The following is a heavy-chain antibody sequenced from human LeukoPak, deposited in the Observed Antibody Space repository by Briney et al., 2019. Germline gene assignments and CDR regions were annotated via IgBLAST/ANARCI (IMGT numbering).Heavy chain of an antibody. CDR1: GFNVSYYS. J-gene: IGHJ4*02. CDR3: AGGGATSFDY. D-gene: IGHD5-12*01. V-gene: IGHV3-48*04. Sequence: PGGSLRLSCAASGFNVSYYSMNWVRQAPGKGLEWVSYISFSNSTLYYADSVRGRFTISRDNAKNSLSLQMNSLRAEDTAVYYCAGGGATSFDYWGQGILVTV. CDR2: ISFSNSTL.